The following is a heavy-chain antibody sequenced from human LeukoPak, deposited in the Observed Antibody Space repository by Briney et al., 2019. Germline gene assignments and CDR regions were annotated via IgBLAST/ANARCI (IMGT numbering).Heavy chain of an antibody. V-gene: IGHV3-23*01. D-gene: IGHD2-15*01. CDR3: AKAPYCSGGTCYSPFDY. J-gene: IGHJ4*02. Sequence: GGSLRLSCAASGFTFSSYAMSWVRQAPGKGLEWVSAISGSGGSTYYADSVKGRFTISRDNSKNTLYLQMNSLRAEDTAVYYCAKAPYCSGGTCYSPFDYWGQGTLVTVSS. CDR2: ISGSGGST. CDR1: GFTFSSYA.